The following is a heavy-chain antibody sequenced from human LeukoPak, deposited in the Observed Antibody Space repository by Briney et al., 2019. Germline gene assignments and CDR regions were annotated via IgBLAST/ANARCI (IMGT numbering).Heavy chain of an antibody. CDR3: ARDSNVRDIWLELSWGSDDYTDV. Sequence: ASVKVSCKASGYTFNGYYIHWVRQAPGQGLEWMGWINRNSGGTNYAHKFQGRVTMTRDTSISTAFMELSRLRSDDTAVYYCARDSNVRDIWLELSWGSDDYTDVWGKGTTVTVSS. D-gene: IGHD1-7*01. CDR2: INRNSGGT. V-gene: IGHV1-2*07. J-gene: IGHJ6*03. CDR1: GYTFNGYY.